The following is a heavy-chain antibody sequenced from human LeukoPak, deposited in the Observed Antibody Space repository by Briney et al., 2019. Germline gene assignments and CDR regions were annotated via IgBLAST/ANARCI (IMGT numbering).Heavy chain of an antibody. J-gene: IGHJ5*02. V-gene: IGHV1-2*06. CDR1: GYTFTGYY. CDR2: INPNSGGT. Sequence: ASVKVSCKASGYTFTGYYMHWVRQAPGQGLELMGRINPNSGGTNYAQKFQGRVTMTRDTSISTAYMELSRLRSDDTAVYYCARDGAYCSGGSCYSRWFDPWGQGTLVTVSS. D-gene: IGHD2-15*01. CDR3: ARDGAYCSGGSCYSRWFDP.